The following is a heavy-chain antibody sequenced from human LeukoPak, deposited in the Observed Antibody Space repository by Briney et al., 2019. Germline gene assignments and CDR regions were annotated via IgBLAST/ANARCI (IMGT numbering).Heavy chain of an antibody. V-gene: IGHV1-69*13. Sequence: SVKVSCKASGGTFSSYAISWVGQAPGQGLEWMGGIIPIFGTANYAQKFQGRVTITADESTSTAYMELSSLRSEDTAVYYCARVQPEPRKPNYDILTGSGAFDIWGQGTMVTVSS. D-gene: IGHD3-9*01. CDR3: ARVQPEPRKPNYDILTGSGAFDI. CDR1: GGTFSSYA. J-gene: IGHJ3*02. CDR2: IIPIFGTA.